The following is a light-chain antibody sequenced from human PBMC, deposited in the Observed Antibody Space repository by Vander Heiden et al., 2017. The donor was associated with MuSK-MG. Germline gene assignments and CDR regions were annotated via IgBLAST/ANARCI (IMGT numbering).Light chain of an antibody. CDR2: SAS. CDR3: QQVKSYPLT. V-gene: IGKV1-9*01. J-gene: IGKJ4*01. Sequence: DIQLTQSPSFLSASVGDRITITCRASQGISSYLAWYQQKPGKAPKVLIYSASTLRSGVPSRFSGSGSGTEFTLTISSLHPEDFATYYCQQVKSYPLTFGGGTKVEIK. CDR1: QGISSY.